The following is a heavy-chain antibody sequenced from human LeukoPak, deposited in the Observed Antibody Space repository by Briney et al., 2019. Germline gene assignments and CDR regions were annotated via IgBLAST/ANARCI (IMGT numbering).Heavy chain of an antibody. D-gene: IGHD3-16*01. V-gene: IGHV3-74*01. CDR1: GFTFSNYW. CDR2: INSGGSNT. Sequence: GGSLRLSCATSGFTFSNYWMHWVRQAPGRGLVWVSRINSGGSNTIYADSVKGRITISRDNAKNTLLLQMNSLRAEDTAVYFCAGGLTNSHSYTVGYWGQGTLVTVSS. J-gene: IGHJ4*02. CDR3: AGGLTNSHSYTVGY.